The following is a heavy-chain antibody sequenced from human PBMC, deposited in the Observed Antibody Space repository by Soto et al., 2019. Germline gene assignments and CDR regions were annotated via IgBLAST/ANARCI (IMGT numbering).Heavy chain of an antibody. CDR3: ARQATTSWSY. Sequence: TLLLTCKLSSDSKNIDEYYCGWIRQPPGKGLEWIGSIHYTGDTYYSPSLKSRVTISRDASMNQFSLRLTSVNVADTAMYYCARQATTSWSYWGQGTLVTVSS. CDR2: IHYTGDT. D-gene: IGHD2-2*01. CDR1: SDSKNIDEYY. V-gene: IGHV4-39*01. J-gene: IGHJ4*01.